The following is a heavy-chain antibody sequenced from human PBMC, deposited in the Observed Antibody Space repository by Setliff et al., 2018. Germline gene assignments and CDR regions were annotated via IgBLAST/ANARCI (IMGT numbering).Heavy chain of an antibody. CDR2: ISYDGSNK. D-gene: IGHD2-15*01. CDR3: AKRGPYCSGGTCHYYFDY. CDR1: GFTFSSYA. V-gene: IGHV3-30-3*02. Sequence: PGGSLRLSCAASGFTFSSYAMHWVRQAPGKGLEWVAVISYDGSNKYYADSVKGRFTISRDNSKNTVYLEMHSLRAEDTAVYYCAKRGPYCSGGTCHYYFDYWGQGTLVTVS. J-gene: IGHJ4*02.